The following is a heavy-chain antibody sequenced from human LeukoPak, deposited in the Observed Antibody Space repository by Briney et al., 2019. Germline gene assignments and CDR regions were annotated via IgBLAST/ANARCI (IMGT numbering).Heavy chain of an antibody. CDR3: TRGSDYDLWSGYCDY. D-gene: IGHD3-3*01. J-gene: IGHJ4*02. V-gene: IGHV3-23*01. CDR1: GFTFSSYA. CDR2: IGGSGGST. Sequence: GGSLRLSCAASGFTFSSYAMSWVRQAPGKGLEWVSAIGGSGGSTYYADSVKGRFTISRDNSKNTLYLQMNSLKTEDTAVYYCTRGSDYDLWSGYCDYWGQGTLVTVSS.